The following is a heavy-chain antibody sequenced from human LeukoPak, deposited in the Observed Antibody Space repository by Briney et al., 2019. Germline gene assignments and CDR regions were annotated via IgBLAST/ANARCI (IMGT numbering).Heavy chain of an antibody. CDR3: TTISAIFGVVIPDY. D-gene: IGHD3-3*01. CDR1: GFSFSDAW. V-gene: IGHV3-15*01. Sequence: GGSLRLSCGASGFSFSDAWMSWVRQAPGKGLEWIGRIKTKTSGGTTDYIAPVKGRFAISRDDSKDMLYLQMSSLKTEDTAVYYCTTISAIFGVVIPDYWGQGTLVTVSS. CDR2: IKTKTSGGTT. J-gene: IGHJ4*02.